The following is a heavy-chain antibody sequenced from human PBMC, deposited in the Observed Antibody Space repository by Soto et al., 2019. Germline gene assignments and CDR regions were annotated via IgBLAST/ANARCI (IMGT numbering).Heavy chain of an antibody. CDR2: FVPLFGTT. D-gene: IGHD3-16*01. CDR3: ATHGLGVSSPPSFVH. Sequence: QLVQSGSEVKKPGSAVKVSCQASGGTFSGYVVTWVRQAPGQGLEWMGEFVPLFGTTNYAQRFSGRITITAEDSTSTAYMQVRTLTSHDTAVYYCATHGLGVSSPPSFVHWGQGTLVTVSS. V-gene: IGHV1-69*01. J-gene: IGHJ4*02. CDR1: GGTFSGYV.